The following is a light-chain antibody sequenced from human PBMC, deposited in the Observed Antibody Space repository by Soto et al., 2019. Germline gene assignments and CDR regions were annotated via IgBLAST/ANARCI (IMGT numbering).Light chain of an antibody. Sequence: QLVLTQSPSASASLGASVKLTCTLSSGHSSYAIAWHQQQPEQGPRYLMKLDSDGSHTTGDAIPDRFSGSSSGAERYLTISSLQSEDEADYYCQTWGTGIHVVFGGGTKLTVL. CDR2: LDSDGSH. CDR3: QTWGTGIHVV. CDR1: SGHSSYA. J-gene: IGLJ2*01. V-gene: IGLV4-69*01.